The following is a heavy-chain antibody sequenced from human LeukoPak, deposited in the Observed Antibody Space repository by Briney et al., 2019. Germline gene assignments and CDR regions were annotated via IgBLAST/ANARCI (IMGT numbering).Heavy chain of an antibody. CDR3: ARGLSGYYDGAYYFDY. CDR1: GYTFTSYG. D-gene: IGHD3-22*01. J-gene: IGHJ4*02. Sequence: ASVKVSCKASGYTFTSYGISWVRQAPGQGLEWTGWISAYNGNTNYAQKLQGRVTMTTDTSTSTAYMELRSLRSDDTAVYYCARGLSGYYDGAYYFDYWGQGTLVTVSS. CDR2: ISAYNGNT. V-gene: IGHV1-18*01.